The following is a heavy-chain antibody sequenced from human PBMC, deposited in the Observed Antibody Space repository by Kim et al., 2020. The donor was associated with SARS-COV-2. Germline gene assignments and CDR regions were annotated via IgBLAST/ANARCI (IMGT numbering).Heavy chain of an antibody. CDR3: ARHRIKREIENHDYGDHRGWFDP. J-gene: IGHJ5*02. Sequence: SETLSLTCTVSGGSISSYYWSWIRQPPGKGLEWIGYIYYSGSTNYNPSLKSRVTISVDTSKNQFSLKLSSVTAADTAVYYCARHRIKREIENHDYGDHRGWFDPWGQGTLVTVSS. D-gene: IGHD4-17*01. V-gene: IGHV4-59*08. CDR2: IYYSGST. CDR1: GGSISSYY.